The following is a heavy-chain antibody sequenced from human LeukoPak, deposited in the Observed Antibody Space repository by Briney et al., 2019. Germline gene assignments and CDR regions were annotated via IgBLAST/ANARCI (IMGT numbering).Heavy chain of an antibody. J-gene: IGHJ6*03. D-gene: IGHD4-17*01. CDR1: GYTFTSYY. Sequence: ASAKVSCKASGYTFTSYYMHWVRQAPGQGLEWMGIINPSGGSTSYAQKFQGRVTMTRDTSTSTVYMELSSLRSEDTAVYYCARDYGDNYYYMDVWGKGTTVTVSS. CDR3: ARDYGDNYYYMDV. V-gene: IGHV1-46*01. CDR2: INPSGGST.